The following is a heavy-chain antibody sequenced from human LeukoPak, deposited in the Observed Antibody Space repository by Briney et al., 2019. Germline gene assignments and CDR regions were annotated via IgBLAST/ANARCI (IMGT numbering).Heavy chain of an antibody. V-gene: IGHV1-18*01. CDR1: GYTFTSYG. CDR3: ARGEDCSSTSCQKQYGMDV. CDR2: ISAYNGNT. J-gene: IGHJ6*02. Sequence: ASVKVSCKASGYTFTSYGISWVRQAPGQGLEWMGWISAYNGNTNYAQKLQGRVTMTTGTSTSTAYMELRSLRSDDTAVYYCARGEDCSSTSCQKQYGMDVWGQGTTVTVSS. D-gene: IGHD2-2*01.